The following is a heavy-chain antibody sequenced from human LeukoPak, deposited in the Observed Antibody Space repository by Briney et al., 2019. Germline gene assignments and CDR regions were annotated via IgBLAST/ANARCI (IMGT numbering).Heavy chain of an antibody. CDR1: GGSISSGDYY. V-gene: IGHV4-30-4*01. Sequence: PSQTLSLTCTVSGGSISSGDYYWSWIRQPPGKGLEWIGYIYYGGSTYYNPSLKSRVTISVDTSKNQFSLKLSSVTAADTAVYYCARENYYDSSVVDYWGQGTLVTVSS. CDR3: ARENYYDSSVVDY. D-gene: IGHD3-22*01. J-gene: IGHJ4*02. CDR2: IYYGGST.